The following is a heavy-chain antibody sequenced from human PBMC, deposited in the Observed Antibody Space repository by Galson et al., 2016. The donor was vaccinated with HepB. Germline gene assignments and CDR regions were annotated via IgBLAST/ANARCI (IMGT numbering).Heavy chain of an antibody. D-gene: IGHD3-22*01. V-gene: IGHV5-51*01. Sequence: QSGAEVKKPGESLKISCKTSGYTFATNWIAWVRQMPGKGLEWMGIIHPADSDTRYSPTFQGQVTMSVDLSINTAYLQWSSLEASDSAMYYCARVDRVAVMVWDYWGQGTLVTVSS. J-gene: IGHJ4*02. CDR1: GYTFATNW. CDR3: ARVDRVAVMVWDY. CDR2: IHPADSDT.